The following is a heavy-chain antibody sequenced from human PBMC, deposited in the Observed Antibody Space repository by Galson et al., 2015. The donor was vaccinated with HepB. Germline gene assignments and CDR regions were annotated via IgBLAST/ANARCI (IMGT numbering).Heavy chain of an antibody. Sequence: SCKASGGTFSSYGISWVRQAPGQGLEWMGWISAYNGNTNYAQKLQGRVTMTTDTSTSTAYMELRSLRSDDTAVYYCARDIIAAAGTGAFDIWGQGTMVTVSS. CDR1: GGTFSSYG. D-gene: IGHD6-13*01. CDR2: ISAYNGNT. V-gene: IGHV1-18*04. CDR3: ARDIIAAAGTGAFDI. J-gene: IGHJ3*02.